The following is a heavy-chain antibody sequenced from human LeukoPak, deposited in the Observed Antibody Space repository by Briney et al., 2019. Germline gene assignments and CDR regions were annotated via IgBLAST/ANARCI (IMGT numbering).Heavy chain of an antibody. V-gene: IGHV3-21*01. CDR1: GFTFSRYS. D-gene: IGHD5-12*01. CDR2: ISSSSTYI. Sequence: GGSLRLSCAASGFTFSRYSMDWVRQAPGKGLEWVSSISSSSTYIYYADSVKGRFTVSRDNAKNSLYLQMISLRVEDTAVYYCSRPPISGSDYWGQGILVTVSS. CDR3: SRPPISGSDY. J-gene: IGHJ4*02.